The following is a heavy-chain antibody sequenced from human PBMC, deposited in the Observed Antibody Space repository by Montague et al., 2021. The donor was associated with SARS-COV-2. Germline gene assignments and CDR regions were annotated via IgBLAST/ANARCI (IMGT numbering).Heavy chain of an antibody. Sequence: PALVKPTQTLTLTCTFSGFSLSTSGVGVGWLRQPPGKALEWLALIYWDDDKRYSPSLKSRLTITKDTSKNQVVLTMTNMDPVDTATYYCAHVGMACSGGSWYPKMKDWYNDLWGRGTLVTVSS. CDR2: IYWDDDK. J-gene: IGHJ2*01. D-gene: IGHD2-15*01. V-gene: IGHV2-5*02. CDR1: GFSLSTSGVG. CDR3: AHVGMACSGGSWYPKMKDWYNDL.